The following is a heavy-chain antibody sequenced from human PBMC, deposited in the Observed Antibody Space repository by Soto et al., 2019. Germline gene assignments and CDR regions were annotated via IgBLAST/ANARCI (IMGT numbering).Heavy chain of an antibody. D-gene: IGHD6-19*01. Sequence: QVQLVESGGGVVQPGRSLRLSCAASGFTFSRYGMHWVRQAPGKGLEWVAVILYDGSKKYYADSVKGRFTISRDNSKNTMYLQMSSLRGEDTALYYCVKDGSSGWPYFGDMDVWGRGTTVTVSS. V-gene: IGHV3-30*18. CDR1: GFTFSRYG. CDR3: VKDGSSGWPYFGDMDV. CDR2: ILYDGSKK. J-gene: IGHJ6*02.